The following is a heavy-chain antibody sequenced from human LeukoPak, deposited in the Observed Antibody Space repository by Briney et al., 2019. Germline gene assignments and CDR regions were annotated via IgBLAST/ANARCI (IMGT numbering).Heavy chain of an antibody. D-gene: IGHD6-6*01. J-gene: IGHJ4*02. V-gene: IGHV3-7*04. CDR1: GFTFSSYW. CDR2: IKQDGSEK. Sequence: GGSLRLSCAASGFTFSSYWMSWVRQAPGKGLEWVANIKQDGSEKYYVDSVKGRFTISRDNAKNSLYLQMNSLRAEDTAVYYCARAPMYSSSPSFDYWGQGTLVTVSS. CDR3: ARAPMYSSSPSFDY.